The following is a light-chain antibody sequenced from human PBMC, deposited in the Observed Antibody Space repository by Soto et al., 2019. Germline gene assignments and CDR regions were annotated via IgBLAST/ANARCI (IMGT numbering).Light chain of an antibody. V-gene: IGLV2-14*01. Sequence: QSALTQPASVSGSPGQSITISCTGTSSDVGGYNYVSWYQQHPGKAPKLIIYEVSNRPSGVSNRFSGSKSGNTASLTISGLQAEDVGDYYRNSYTSKSTGVFGTGTKFTVL. CDR2: EVS. J-gene: IGLJ1*01. CDR1: SSDVGGYNY. CDR3: NSYTSKSTGV.